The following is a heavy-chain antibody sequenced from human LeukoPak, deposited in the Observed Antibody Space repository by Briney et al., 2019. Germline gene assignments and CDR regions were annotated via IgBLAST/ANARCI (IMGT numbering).Heavy chain of an antibody. D-gene: IGHD6-19*01. CDR2: IDPGDSDT. V-gene: IGHV5-51*01. CDR1: GYSFTSYW. Sequence: GESLKISCKGSGYSFTSYWIGWVRQMPGKGLEWMGIIDPGDSDTRYSPSFQGRVTISADKSISTAYLQWSSLKASDTAMYYCASRTADSSGWYGGLDYWGQGTLVTVSS. CDR3: ASRTADSSGWYGGLDY. J-gene: IGHJ4*02.